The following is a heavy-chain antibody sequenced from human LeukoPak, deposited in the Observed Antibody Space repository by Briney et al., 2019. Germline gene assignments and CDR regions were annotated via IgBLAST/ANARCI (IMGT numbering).Heavy chain of an antibody. CDR1: GFTFSDYY. CDR2: ISSSSSSYT. D-gene: IGHD4-17*01. Sequence: GGSLRLSCAASGFTFSDYYMSWIRQAPGKGLEWVSYISSSSSSYTNYADSVKGRFTISRDNAKNSLYLQMNSLRAEDTAVYYCASSDYGDYNWFDPWGQGTLVTVSS. CDR3: ASSDYGDYNWFDP. V-gene: IGHV3-11*06. J-gene: IGHJ5*02.